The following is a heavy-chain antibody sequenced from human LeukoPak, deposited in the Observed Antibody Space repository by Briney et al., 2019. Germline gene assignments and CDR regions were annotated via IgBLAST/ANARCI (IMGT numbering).Heavy chain of an antibody. CDR1: GFTFSSYG. Sequence: GGSLRLSCAASGFTFSSYGIHWVRQAPGKGLEWVAVIWDDGSNKYYTDSVKGRFTISRDNSKNTLYLQMNSLRAEDTAVYYCAKGGLWFDYWGQGTLVTVSS. V-gene: IGHV3-33*06. CDR2: IWDDGSNK. J-gene: IGHJ4*02. CDR3: AKGGLWFDY. D-gene: IGHD3-10*01.